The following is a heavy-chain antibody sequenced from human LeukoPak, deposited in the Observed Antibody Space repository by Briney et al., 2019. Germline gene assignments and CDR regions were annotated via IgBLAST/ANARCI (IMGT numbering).Heavy chain of an antibody. CDR2: IYPGDSDT. J-gene: IGHJ3*02. Sequence: PGESLKISCKGSGYSFTNYWIGWGRQVPGKGLEWMGTIYPGDSDTRYSPSFQGQVAISADKSISTAYLQWSSLKASDTAMYYCARQGYFDWLLSARGRGAFDIWGQGTMVTVSS. CDR3: ARQGYFDWLLSARGRGAFDI. D-gene: IGHD3-9*01. V-gene: IGHV5-51*01. CDR1: GYSFTNYW.